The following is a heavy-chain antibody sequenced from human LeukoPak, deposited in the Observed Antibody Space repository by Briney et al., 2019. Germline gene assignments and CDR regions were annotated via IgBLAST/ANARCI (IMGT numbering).Heavy chain of an antibody. CDR3: ARGPPSVDGSHEDY. V-gene: IGHV1-69*05. CDR2: IIPIFGTA. Sequence: GASVKVSCKASGGTFSSYAISWVRQAPGQGLEWMGGIIPIFGTANYAQKFQGRVTITTDESTSTAYMELSSLRSEDPAVYYCARGPPSVDGSHEDYGGQETLVTVSS. D-gene: IGHD5-24*01. CDR1: GGTFSSYA. J-gene: IGHJ4*02.